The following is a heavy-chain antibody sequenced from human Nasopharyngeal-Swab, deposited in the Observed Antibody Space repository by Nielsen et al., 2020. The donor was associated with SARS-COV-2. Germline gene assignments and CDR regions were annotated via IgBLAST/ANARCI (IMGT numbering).Heavy chain of an antibody. CDR2: ISSSSSYI. Sequence: WIRQPPGKGLEWVSFISSSSSYIYYADSVKGRFTISRDNAKNSLCLQMNSLRAEDTAVYYCARDLFRYNRNGDGTGNFDYWGQGTLVTVSS. J-gene: IGHJ4*02. CDR3: ARDLFRYNRNGDGTGNFDY. D-gene: IGHD1-14*01. V-gene: IGHV3-21*01.